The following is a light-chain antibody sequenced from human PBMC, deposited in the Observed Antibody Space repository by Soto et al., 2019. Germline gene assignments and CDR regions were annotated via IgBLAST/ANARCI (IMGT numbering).Light chain of an antibody. CDR2: GNS. J-gene: IGLJ1*01. CDR3: HSYDSSLSAHV. Sequence: QAVVTQPPSVSGAPGQRVTISCTGNSSNIGAGYDVHWYQQLPGTAPKLLIYGNSNRPSGVPDRFSGSKSGTSASLSITGLQADDEAYYYCHSYDSSLSAHVVGTGTKLTVL. V-gene: IGLV1-40*01. CDR1: SSNIGAGYD.